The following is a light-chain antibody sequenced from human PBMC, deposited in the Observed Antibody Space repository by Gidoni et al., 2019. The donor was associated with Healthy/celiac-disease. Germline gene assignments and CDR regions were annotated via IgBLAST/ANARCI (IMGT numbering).Light chain of an antibody. CDR2: GAS. Sequence: ELVLTQSPGTLSLSPGERATLSCRASQSVSSSYLAWDQQKPGQAPRLLIYGASSRATGIPDRFSGSGSGTDFTLTISRLEPEDFAVYYCQQYGSSPGTFXQXTKVXIK. CDR1: QSVSSSY. CDR3: QQYGSSPGT. J-gene: IGKJ1*01. V-gene: IGKV3-20*01.